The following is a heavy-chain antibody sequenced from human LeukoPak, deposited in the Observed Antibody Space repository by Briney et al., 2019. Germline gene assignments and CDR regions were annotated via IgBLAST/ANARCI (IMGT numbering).Heavy chain of an antibody. CDR2: IYSGGNT. D-gene: IGHD1-26*01. CDR3: ARVGGSSYNY. CDR1: GFTFSSYG. V-gene: IGHV3-53*01. Sequence: GGSLRLSCAASGFTFSSYGMHWVRQAPGKGLEWVSVIYSGGNTYYADSVKGRFTISRDNSKNTLYLQMNSLRAEDTAVYYCARVGGSSYNYWGQGTLVTVSS. J-gene: IGHJ4*02.